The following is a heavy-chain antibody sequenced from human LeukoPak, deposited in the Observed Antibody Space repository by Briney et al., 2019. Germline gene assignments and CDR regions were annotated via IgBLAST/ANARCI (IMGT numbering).Heavy chain of an antibody. V-gene: IGHV1-69*01. CDR1: GGAFSSYA. D-gene: IGHD3-22*01. CDR3: ARTSGDSSGYPNPLDY. J-gene: IGHJ4*02. CDR2: IIPIFGTA. Sequence: SVKVSCKASGGAFSSYAISWVRQAPGQGLEWMGGIIPIFGTANYAQKFQGRVTITADESTSTAYMELSSLRSEDTAVYYCARTSGDSSGYPNPLDYWGQGTLVTVSS.